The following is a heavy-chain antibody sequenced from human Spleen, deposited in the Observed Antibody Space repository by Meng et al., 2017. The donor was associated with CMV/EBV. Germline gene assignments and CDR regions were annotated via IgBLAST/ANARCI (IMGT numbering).Heavy chain of an antibody. J-gene: IGHJ4*02. CDR2: ISYDGSNK. Sequence: GGSLRLSCAASGFTFSSYAMHWVRQAPGKGLEWVAVISYDGSNKYYADSVKGRFTISRDNSKNTLYLQMNSLRAEDTAVYYCARDDLWPDYWGQGTLVTVSS. V-gene: IGHV3-30*04. CDR3: ARDDLWPDY. D-gene: IGHD2/OR15-2a*01. CDR1: GFTFSSYA.